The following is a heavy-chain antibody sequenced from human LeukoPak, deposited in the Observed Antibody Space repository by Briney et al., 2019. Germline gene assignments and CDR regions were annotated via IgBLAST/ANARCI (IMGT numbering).Heavy chain of an antibody. V-gene: IGHV1-69*05. CDR1: GGTFSSYA. Sequence: ASVKVSCKASGGTFSSYAISWVRQAPGQGLEWMGGIIPIFGTANYAQKFQGRVTITTDESTSTAYMELSSLRSEDTAVYYCARPLLTGDAFDIWGQGTMVTVSS. D-gene: IGHD7-27*01. CDR3: ARPLLTGDAFDI. CDR2: IIPIFGTA. J-gene: IGHJ3*02.